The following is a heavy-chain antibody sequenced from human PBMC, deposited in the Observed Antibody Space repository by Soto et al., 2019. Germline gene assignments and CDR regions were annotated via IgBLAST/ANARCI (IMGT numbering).Heavy chain of an antibody. Sequence: GGSLRLSCAASGFTFSNAWMNWVRQAPGKGLEWVGRIKSKTDGGTTDYAAPVKGRFTISRDDSKNTLYLQMNSLKTEDTAVYYCGRGGDYTFWSGHDYWGQGTLLTVSS. V-gene: IGHV3-15*07. CDR1: GFTFSNAW. J-gene: IGHJ4*02. D-gene: IGHD3-3*01. CDR2: IKSKTDGGTT. CDR3: GRGGDYTFWSGHDY.